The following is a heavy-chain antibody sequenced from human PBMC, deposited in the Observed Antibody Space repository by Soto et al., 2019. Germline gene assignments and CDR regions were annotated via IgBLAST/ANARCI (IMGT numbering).Heavy chain of an antibody. CDR3: ASRPRDFWSGYYKGGYYYYGMDV. V-gene: IGHV1-8*01. D-gene: IGHD3-3*01. CDR1: GYTFTCYD. Sequence: QVQLVQSGAEVKKPGASVKVSCKASGYTFTCYDINWERQATGLGLEWMGWMNPNSGNTGYAQKFQGRVTMTRNTSISTAYMELSSLRSEDTAVYYCASRPRDFWSGYYKGGYYYYGMDVWGQGTTVTVSS. J-gene: IGHJ6*02. CDR2: MNPNSGNT.